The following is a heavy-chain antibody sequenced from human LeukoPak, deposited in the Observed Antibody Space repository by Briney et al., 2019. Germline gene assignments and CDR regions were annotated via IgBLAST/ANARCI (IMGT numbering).Heavy chain of an antibody. J-gene: IGHJ5*02. CDR1: GYTFTSFD. CDR3: ARRYCSSTSCQQNWFDP. V-gene: IGHV1-8*03. Sequence: ASVKVSCKASGYTFTSFDINWVRQATGQGLEWMGWMNPNSGNTGYAQKFQGRVTITRNTSISTAYMELSSLRSEDTAVYYCARRYCSSTSCQQNWFDPWGQGTLVTVSS. D-gene: IGHD2-2*01. CDR2: MNPNSGNT.